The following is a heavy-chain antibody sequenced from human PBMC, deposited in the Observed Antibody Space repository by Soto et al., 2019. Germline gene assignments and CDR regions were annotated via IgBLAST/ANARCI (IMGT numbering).Heavy chain of an antibody. V-gene: IGHV4-59*01. CDR1: GGSISSYY. CDR2: TYYSGST. D-gene: IGHD5-18*01. J-gene: IGHJ5*02. Sequence: SETLSLTCTVSGGSISSYYWSWIRQPPGKGLEWIGYTYYSGSTNYNPSLKSRVTISVDTSKNQFSLKLSSVTAADTAVYYCARGAQLWFNWFDPWCQGTLVTVSS. CDR3: ARGAQLWFNWFDP.